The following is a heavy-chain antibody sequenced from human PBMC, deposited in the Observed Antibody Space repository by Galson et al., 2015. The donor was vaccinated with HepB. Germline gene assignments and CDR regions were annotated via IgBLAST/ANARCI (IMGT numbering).Heavy chain of an antibody. CDR2: INTDGTFL. Sequence: SLRLSCAASGFIFSNYWMHWVRHTPGKGPVWISRINTDGTFLSYADSVKGRFTISRDNAKNTLYLQMNSLRAEDTAVYYCARVARYCGGASGYGWFDPWGQGTQVTVSS. V-gene: IGHV3-74*01. CDR1: GFIFSNYW. J-gene: IGHJ5*02. CDR3: ARVARYCGGASGYGWFDP. D-gene: IGHD2-2*01.